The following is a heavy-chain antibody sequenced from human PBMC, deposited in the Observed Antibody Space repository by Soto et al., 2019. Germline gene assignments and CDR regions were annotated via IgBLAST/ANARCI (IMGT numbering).Heavy chain of an antibody. J-gene: IGHJ2*01. CDR1: GGTFSSYT. V-gene: IGHV1-69*12. D-gene: IGHD5-12*01. CDR2: IIPIFGTA. CDR3: ARGNHRWLQLWYFDL. Sequence: QVQLVQSGAEVKKPGSSVTVSCKASGGTFSSYTISWVRQAPGQGLEWMGGIIPIFGTANYAKKFQDRVTITADESTSTAYMELSSLRSEDTAVYYCARGNHRWLQLWYFDLWGRGTLVTVSS.